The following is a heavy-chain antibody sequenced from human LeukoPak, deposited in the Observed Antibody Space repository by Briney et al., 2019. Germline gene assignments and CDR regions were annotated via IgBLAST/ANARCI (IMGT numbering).Heavy chain of an antibody. J-gene: IGHJ4*02. CDR1: GGSFSGYY. CDR3: ARGPGIVGTL. V-gene: IGHV4-34*01. Sequence: LETLSLTCAVYGGSFSGYYWSWIRQPPGKGLEWIGEINHSGSTNYNPSLKSRVTISVDTSKNQFSLKLSSVTAADTAVYYCARGPGIVGTLWGQGTLVTVSS. CDR2: INHSGST. D-gene: IGHD1-26*01.